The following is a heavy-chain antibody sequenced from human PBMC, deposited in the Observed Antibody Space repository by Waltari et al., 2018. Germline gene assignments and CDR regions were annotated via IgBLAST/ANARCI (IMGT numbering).Heavy chain of an antibody. J-gene: IGHJ5*02. CDR2: ISGSGGRT. CDR3: AKDRTIFGVGSGWFDP. CDR1: GFTFSSYA. V-gene: IGHV3-23*01. Sequence: EVQLLESGGGLVQPGGSLRLSCAASGFTFSSYAMSWVRQAPGKGLEWVSAISGSGGRTYYADSVKGRFTISRDNSKNTLYLQMNSLRAEDTAVYYCAKDRTIFGVGSGWFDPWGQGTLVTVSS. D-gene: IGHD3-3*01.